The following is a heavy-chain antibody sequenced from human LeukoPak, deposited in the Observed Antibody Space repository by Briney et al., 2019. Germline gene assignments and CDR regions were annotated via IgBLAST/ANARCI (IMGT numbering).Heavy chain of an antibody. CDR1: GFTFGSYA. V-gene: IGHV3-23*01. J-gene: IGHJ4*02. Sequence: PGGSLRLSCAASGFTFGSYAMSWVRQAPGKGLEWVSRISDSGGSTIYADSVKGRFTISRDNSKNTLYLQMNSLRAEDTAVYYCAKVVSGYIDYWGQGTLVTVSS. CDR3: AKVVSGYIDY. D-gene: IGHD2-15*01. CDR2: ISDSGGST.